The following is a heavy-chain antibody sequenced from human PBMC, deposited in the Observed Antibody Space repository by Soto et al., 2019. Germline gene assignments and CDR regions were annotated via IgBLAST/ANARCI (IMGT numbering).Heavy chain of an antibody. J-gene: IGHJ6*02. V-gene: IGHV1-8*01. CDR2: MNPNSGNT. CDR3: ARLYYDGWSGMVYYYYGMDV. D-gene: IGHD3-3*01. Sequence: ASVKVSCKASGYTFTSYDINWVRQATGQGLEWMGWMNPNSGNTGYAQKFQGRVTMTRNTSISTAYMELSSLRSEDTAVYYCARLYYDGWSGMVYYYYGMDVWGQGTTVTVSS. CDR1: GYTFTSYD.